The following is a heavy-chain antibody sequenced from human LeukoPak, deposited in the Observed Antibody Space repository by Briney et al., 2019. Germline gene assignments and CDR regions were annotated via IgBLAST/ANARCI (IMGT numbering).Heavy chain of an antibody. CDR1: GFTVSSNY. D-gene: IGHD6-13*01. V-gene: IGHV3-15*01. CDR2: IKSKTDGGTT. CDR3: TTMNTTPYSSSWYENAFDI. J-gene: IGHJ3*02. Sequence: KTGGSLRLSCAASGFTVSSNYMSWVRQAPGKGLEWVGRIKSKTDGGTTEYAAPVKGRLNISRDDSKNTLYLQMNSLKTEDTAVYYCTTMNTTPYSSSWYENAFDIWGQGTMVTVSS.